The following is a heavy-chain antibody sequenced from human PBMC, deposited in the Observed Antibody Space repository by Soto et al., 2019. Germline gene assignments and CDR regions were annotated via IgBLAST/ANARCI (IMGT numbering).Heavy chain of an antibody. D-gene: IGHD5-18*01. Sequence: SETLSLTCTVSGGSISSGGYYWSWIRQHPGKGLEWIGYIYYSGSTYYNPSLKSRVTISVDTSKNQFSLKLSSVTAADTAVYYCARGGYSYAFYYYYGMDVWGQGTTVTVSS. CDR3: ARGGYSYAFYYYYGMDV. CDR2: IYYSGST. CDR1: GGSISSGGYY. V-gene: IGHV4-31*03. J-gene: IGHJ6*02.